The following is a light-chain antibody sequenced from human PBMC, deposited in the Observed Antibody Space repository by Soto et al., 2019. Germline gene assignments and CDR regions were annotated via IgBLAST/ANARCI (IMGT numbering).Light chain of an antibody. V-gene: IGKV1-39*01. J-gene: IGKJ4*01. CDR3: HQSFSTPLT. Sequence: DIQMTQSPSSLTASVGDRVTITCRTSQSIANYLNWYQQKPGKAPTVLIFGGSSLQSGVPSRFSGSGSGTEFTLTISNLQPEDSATYYCHQSFSTPLTFGGGTKVEIK. CDR1: QSIANY. CDR2: GGS.